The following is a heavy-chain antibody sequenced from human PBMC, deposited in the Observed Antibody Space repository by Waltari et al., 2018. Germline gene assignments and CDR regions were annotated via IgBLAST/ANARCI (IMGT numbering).Heavy chain of an antibody. Sequence: QVTLKESGPALVKPTQTLTLTCTFSGFSLSTSGMRVSWIRQPPGKALEWLARIDWDDDKFYSTSLKTRLTISKDTSKNQVVLTMTNMDPVDTATYYCARIKDDSSGYHFDYWGQGTLVTVSS. J-gene: IGHJ4*02. CDR3: ARIKDDSSGYHFDY. D-gene: IGHD3-22*01. CDR2: IDWDDDK. CDR1: GFSLSTSGMR. V-gene: IGHV2-70*04.